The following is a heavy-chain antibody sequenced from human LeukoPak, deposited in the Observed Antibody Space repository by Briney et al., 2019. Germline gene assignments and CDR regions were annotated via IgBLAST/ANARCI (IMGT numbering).Heavy chain of an antibody. J-gene: IGHJ4*02. CDR2: INHSGST. D-gene: IGHD3-22*01. CDR1: GGSFSGYY. Sequence: SETLSLTCAVYGGSFSGYYWSWICQPPEKGLEWIGEINHSGSTNYNPSLKSRVTISVDTSKNQFSLKLSSVTAADTAVYYCARGNNYYDSSGLDYWGQGTLVTVSS. V-gene: IGHV4-34*01. CDR3: ARGNNYYDSSGLDY.